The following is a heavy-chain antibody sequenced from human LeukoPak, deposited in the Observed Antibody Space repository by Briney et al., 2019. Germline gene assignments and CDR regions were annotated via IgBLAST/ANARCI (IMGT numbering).Heavy chain of an antibody. D-gene: IGHD3-22*01. V-gene: IGHV3-21*01. CDR2: ISSSSSY. J-gene: IGHJ3*02. Sequence: GGSLRLSCAASGFTFSSYSMNWVRQAPGKGLEWVSFISSSSSYKYADSVKGRFTVSRDNVKNSLYLQMNSLRAEDTAVYYCAKDTSSGYYDSSGYYGWQAFDIWGQGTMVTVSS. CDR3: AKDTSSGYYDSSGYYGWQAFDI. CDR1: GFTFSSYS.